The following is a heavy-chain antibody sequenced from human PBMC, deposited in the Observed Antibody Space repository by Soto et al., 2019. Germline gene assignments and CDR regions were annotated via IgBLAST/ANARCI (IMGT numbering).Heavy chain of an antibody. CDR2: IIPIFGTT. D-gene: IGHD3-16*01. J-gene: IGHJ5*02. CDR1: AATFRTST. V-gene: IGHV1-69*06. CDR3: ANKIVGRWGPVLDP. Sequence: QVQLVQSVAEVKKPGSSVTGSCTASAATFRTSTIGWVLQAPGQGLEWMGAIIPIFGTTNYAQKFQGRVTITADKSASTVYMELRRLPSADTALYYCANKIVGRWGPVLDPWGPGNLVT.